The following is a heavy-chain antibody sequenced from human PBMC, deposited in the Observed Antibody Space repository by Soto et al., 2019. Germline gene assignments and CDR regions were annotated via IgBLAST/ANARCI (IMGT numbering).Heavy chain of an antibody. CDR2: IYPGDSDT. CDR3: ARGRIVATPHYYYYYGMDV. J-gene: IGHJ6*02. D-gene: IGHD5-12*01. CDR1: GYTFITYW. V-gene: IGHV5-51*01. Sequence: PGESLKISCKGSGYTFITYWIGWVRQMPGKGLDWMGIIYPGDSDTRYSPSFQGQVTISADKSISTAYLQWSSLKASDTAMYYCARGRIVATPHYYYYYGMDVWGQGTTVTVSS.